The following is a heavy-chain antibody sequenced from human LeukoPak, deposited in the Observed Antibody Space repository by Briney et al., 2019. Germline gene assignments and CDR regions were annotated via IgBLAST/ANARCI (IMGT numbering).Heavy chain of an antibody. Sequence: SETLSLTCAVYSGSFNGYYWSWIRQPPGKGLEWIGEVNHSGSTNYNPSLKSRVTMSVDTSKNQFSLKLSSVTAADPAVYYCARMTSGAFDMWGQGTMVTVSS. J-gene: IGHJ3*02. CDR3: ARMTSGAFDM. CDR2: VNHSGST. CDR1: SGSFNGYY. V-gene: IGHV4-34*01.